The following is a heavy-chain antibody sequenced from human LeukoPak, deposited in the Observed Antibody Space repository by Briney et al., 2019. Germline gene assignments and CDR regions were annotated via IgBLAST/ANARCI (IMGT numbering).Heavy chain of an antibody. V-gene: IGHV3-21*01. Sequence: GGSLRLSCAASGFTFSSYSMNWVRQAPGKGLEWVSSISSSSSYIYYADSVKGRFTISRDNAKNSLYLQMNSLRAEDTAVYYCARVRPADYYGMDVWGQGTTVTVSS. CDR3: ARVRPADYYGMDV. J-gene: IGHJ6*02. CDR1: GFTFSSYS. CDR2: ISSSSSYI.